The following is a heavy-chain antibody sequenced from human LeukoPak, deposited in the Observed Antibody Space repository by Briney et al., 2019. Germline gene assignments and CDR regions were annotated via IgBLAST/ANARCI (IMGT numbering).Heavy chain of an antibody. Sequence: SQTLSLTCAISGASVSSNSTPWNWIRQSPSRGLEWLGRAYYRSKWYNDYAVSVKGRASINPDTSKNQFSLQLKSVTPEDTAVYYCAREGLHGFDSWGQGTLVTVSS. J-gene: IGHJ4*02. CDR1: GASVSSNSTP. V-gene: IGHV6-1*01. CDR2: AYYRSKWYN. CDR3: AREGLHGFDS.